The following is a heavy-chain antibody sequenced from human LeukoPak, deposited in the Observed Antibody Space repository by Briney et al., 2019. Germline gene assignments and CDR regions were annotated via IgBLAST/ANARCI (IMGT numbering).Heavy chain of an antibody. V-gene: IGHV3-30*02. CDR1: VFTFRTYG. D-gene: IGHD3-9*01. CDR2: IRYDGSDK. CDR3: AKAQKRDIFTGYYTAFDS. J-gene: IGHJ4*02. Sequence: GGSLRLSCAASVFTFRTYGMHWVRQAPGKGLEGVASIRYDGSDKYYADAVKGRFTISRDNSKNTLYLQMNSLRAEDTAVYYCAKAQKRDIFTGYYTAFDSWGQGTLVTVSS.